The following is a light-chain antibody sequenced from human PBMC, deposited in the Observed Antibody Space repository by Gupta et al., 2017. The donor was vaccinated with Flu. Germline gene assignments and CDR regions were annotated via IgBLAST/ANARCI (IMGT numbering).Light chain of an antibody. Sequence: QSALTQPASVSGSPGQSITISCTGTRGDIESYNSVSWYQQYPGQVPKVIIYEVSNRPSGVSDRFSGSKSGNTASLIISGLQTEDEADYYCSSYSATNILLFGGGTRLTVL. V-gene: IGLV2-14*01. CDR3: SSYSATNILL. CDR1: RGDIESYNS. J-gene: IGLJ2*01. CDR2: EVS.